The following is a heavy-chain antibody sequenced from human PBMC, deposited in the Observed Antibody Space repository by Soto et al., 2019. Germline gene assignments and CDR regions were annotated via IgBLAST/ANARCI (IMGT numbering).Heavy chain of an antibody. CDR1: GYTFTRYG. V-gene: IGHV1-18*01. Sequence: ASVKVSCKASGYTFTRYGISWVRQAPGQGLEWMGWISGYNGDTNYAQKFQDRVSMTIDTSTGTAYMELRSLTSDDTAIYYCAKNGQPPYYYYGLDVWGQGSTVTVSS. CDR2: ISGYNGDT. J-gene: IGHJ6*02. D-gene: IGHD2-8*01. CDR3: AKNGQPPYYYYGLDV.